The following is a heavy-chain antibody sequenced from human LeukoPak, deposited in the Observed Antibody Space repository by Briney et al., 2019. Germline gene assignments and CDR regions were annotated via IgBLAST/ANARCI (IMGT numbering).Heavy chain of an antibody. CDR3: AKADGDKPFDH. D-gene: IGHD4-17*01. CDR1: GFTFSSYS. V-gene: IGHV3-21*01. CDR2: ISSSSTYI. Sequence: GGSLRLSCAASGFTFSSYSMNWVRQAPGKGLEWVSSISSSSTYIYYADSLQGRFTISRDNAKNSVYLQMNSLRVEDTAVYFCAKADGDKPFDHWGQGTLVTVSS. J-gene: IGHJ4*02.